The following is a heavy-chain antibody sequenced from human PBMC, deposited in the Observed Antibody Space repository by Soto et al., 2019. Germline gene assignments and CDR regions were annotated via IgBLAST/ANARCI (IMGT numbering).Heavy chain of an antibody. CDR1: GGSVSSHLYY. D-gene: IGHD4-17*01. V-gene: IGHV4-61*01. CDR2: VYYNGST. CDR3: ARVEYGDYPWFDR. Sequence: QVQLQESGPGLVTPSDTLSLTCSVSGGSVSSHLYYWGWIRQPPGNGLEWIANVYYNGSTNYNPSLKSRVTISLVTSKYQFSLKLSSDTAADTAWYYCARVEYGDYPWFDRWGQGTPITVSS. J-gene: IGHJ5*02.